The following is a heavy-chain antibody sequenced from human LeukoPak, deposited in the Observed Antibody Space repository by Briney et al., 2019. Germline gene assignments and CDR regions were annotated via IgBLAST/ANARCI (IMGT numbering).Heavy chain of an antibody. CDR1: GYTFTGYY. V-gene: IGHV1-2*06. Sequence: ASVKVFCKASGYTFTGYYMHWVRQTPGQGLEWMGRINPNSGGTNYAQKFQGRVTMTRDTSISTAYMELSRLRSDDTAVYYCARVTGYYYYYMDVWGKGTTVTVSS. CDR2: INPNSGGT. D-gene: IGHD3-10*01. CDR3: ARVTGYYYYYMDV. J-gene: IGHJ6*03.